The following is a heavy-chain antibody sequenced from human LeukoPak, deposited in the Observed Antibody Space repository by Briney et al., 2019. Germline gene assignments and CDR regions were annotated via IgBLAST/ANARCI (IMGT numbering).Heavy chain of an antibody. D-gene: IGHD1-26*01. Sequence: PSETLSLTCTVSGASISSNIYYWGWIRQPPGKGLEWIVSIYYSGRTYYNPSLKSRVTISVDTSKNQFSLNLTSVTASDTAVYYCAGERGPYYHYFDYWGQGTLVTVSS. J-gene: IGHJ4*02. CDR1: GASISSNIYY. CDR2: IYYSGRT. V-gene: IGHV4-39*02. CDR3: AGERGPYYHYFDY.